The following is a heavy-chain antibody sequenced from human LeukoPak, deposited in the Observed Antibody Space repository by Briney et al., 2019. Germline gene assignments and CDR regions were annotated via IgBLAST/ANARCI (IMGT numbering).Heavy chain of an antibody. V-gene: IGHV4-34*01. Sequence: SETLSLTCAVYGGSLSAYYWSWIRQPPGKGLEWIGEVNHSGSANYNPSLKSRVTMSVDTSKNQFSLKLSSVTAADTAVYYCARSPRYCSGGSCYFLHYWGQGTLVTVSS. D-gene: IGHD2-15*01. CDR2: VNHSGSA. J-gene: IGHJ4*02. CDR3: ARSPRYCSGGSCYFLHY. CDR1: GGSLSAYY.